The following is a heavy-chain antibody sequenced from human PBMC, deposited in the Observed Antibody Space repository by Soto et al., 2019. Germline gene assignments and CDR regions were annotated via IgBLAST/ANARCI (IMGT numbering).Heavy chain of an antibody. CDR2: IWYDGSNK. CDR3: ARLQDYYYGMDV. Sequence: GGAPKLFCAASGFTFNSYGMPWVRQAPGKGLEWVAVIWYDGSNKYYADSVKGRFTISRDNSKNTLYLQMNSLRAEDTAVYYCARLQDYYYGMDVWGQGTTVTVSS. V-gene: IGHV3-33*01. J-gene: IGHJ6*02. D-gene: IGHD1-1*01. CDR1: GFTFNSYG.